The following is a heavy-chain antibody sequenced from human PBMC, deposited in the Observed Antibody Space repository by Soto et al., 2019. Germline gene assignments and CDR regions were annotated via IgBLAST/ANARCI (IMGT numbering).Heavy chain of an antibody. J-gene: IGHJ4*02. V-gene: IGHV3-30-3*01. CDR1: GFTFSSYA. CDR2: ISYDGSNK. D-gene: IGHD5-18*01. Sequence: GGSLRLSCAASGFTFSSYAMHWVRQAPGKGLEWVAVISYDGSNKYYADSVKGRFTISRDNSKNTLYPQMNSLRAEDTAVYYCARDFARGRIQLDFDYWGQGTLVTVSS. CDR3: ARDFARGRIQLDFDY.